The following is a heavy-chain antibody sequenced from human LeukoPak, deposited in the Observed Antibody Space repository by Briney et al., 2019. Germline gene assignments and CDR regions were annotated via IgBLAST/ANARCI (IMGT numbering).Heavy chain of an antibody. J-gene: IGHJ4*02. CDR3: ANDIVVVPAALELLDY. V-gene: IGHV3-30*02. Sequence: GGSLRLSCAASGFTFSSYGMHGVRQAPGKGLEWVAFIRYDGSNKYYADSVKGRFTISRYNSKNTLYLQMNSLSAEDTAVYYCANDIVVVPAALELLDYWGQGTLVTVSS. CDR2: IRYDGSNK. CDR1: GFTFSSYG. D-gene: IGHD2-2*01.